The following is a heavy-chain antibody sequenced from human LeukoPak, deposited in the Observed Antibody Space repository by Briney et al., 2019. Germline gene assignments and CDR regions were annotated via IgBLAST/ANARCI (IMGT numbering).Heavy chain of an antibody. D-gene: IGHD5-12*01. V-gene: IGHV3-48*04. CDR1: GFTFSSYS. CDR3: AKDMLFGYDQGGSFDY. CDR2: ISSSSSTI. Sequence: PGGSLRLSCAASGFTFSSYSMNWVRQAPGKGLEWVSYISSSSSTIYYADSVKGRFTISRDNAKNSLYLQMNSLRAEDTALYYCAKDMLFGYDQGGSFDYWGQGTLVTVSS. J-gene: IGHJ4*02.